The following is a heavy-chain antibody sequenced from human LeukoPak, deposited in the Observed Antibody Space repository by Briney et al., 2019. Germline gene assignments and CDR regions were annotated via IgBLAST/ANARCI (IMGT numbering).Heavy chain of an antibody. V-gene: IGHV5-51*01. CDR3: ARHLFVEYSSHSWSFNAFDI. Sequence: RGESLKISCKGSGYSFTSYWIGWVRQMPGKGLEWMGIIYPGDSDTRYSPSFQGQVTISADKSISTAYLQWSSLKASDTAMYYCARHLFVEYSSHSWSFNAFDIWGQGTMVTVSS. J-gene: IGHJ3*02. CDR1: GYSFTSYW. D-gene: IGHD6-6*01. CDR2: IYPGDSDT.